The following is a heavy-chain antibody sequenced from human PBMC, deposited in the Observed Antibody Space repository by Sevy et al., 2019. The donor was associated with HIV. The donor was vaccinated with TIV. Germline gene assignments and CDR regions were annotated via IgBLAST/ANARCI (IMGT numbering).Heavy chain of an antibody. CDR3: ASSDATSRFGYYYFAMDF. D-gene: IGHD3-22*01. J-gene: IGHJ6*02. CDR1: GFTFNTYN. V-gene: IGHV3-48*02. CDR2: ISYTSTTI. Sequence: GGSLRLSCAVSGFTFNTYNMNWVRQAPKGLEWVSYISYTSTTIYYADSVRGRFTISRDNAKNTLYLQMNSLRDEDTAVYYCASSDATSRFGYYYFAMDFWGQGTSVTVSS.